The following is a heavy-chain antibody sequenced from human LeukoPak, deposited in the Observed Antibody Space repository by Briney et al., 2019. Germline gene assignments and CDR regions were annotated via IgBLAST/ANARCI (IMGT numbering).Heavy chain of an antibody. V-gene: IGHV3-23*01. CDR1: GFTFSSYA. CDR2: ISGSAGST. J-gene: IGHJ4*02. Sequence: SGGSLRLPCAASGFTFSSYAMSWVRQAPGKGLEWVSAISGSAGSTYYADSVKGRFAISRDNSKNTLNLQMSSLRVEDTAVYFCAKLRYDNRGYSRTHDYWGQGTLVTVSS. D-gene: IGHD3-22*01. CDR3: AKLRYDNRGYSRTHDY.